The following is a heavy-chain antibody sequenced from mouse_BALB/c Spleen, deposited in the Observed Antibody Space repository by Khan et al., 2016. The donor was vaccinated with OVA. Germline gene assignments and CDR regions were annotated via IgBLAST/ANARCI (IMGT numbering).Heavy chain of an antibody. J-gene: IGHJ3*01. CDR2: ISSGGSYT. CDR1: GFTFSTYG. D-gene: IGHD1-1*02. V-gene: IGHV5-6*01. CDR3: TRLAYYYNSEGFAY. Sequence: EVQGVESGGDLVKPGGSLKLSCAASGFTFSTYGMSWVRQNPDKRLEWVATISSGGSYTYYVDSVKGRFTISRDNAKNTLELQMRSLKSEDTAMYYCTRLAYYYNSEGFAYWGQGTLVTVSA.